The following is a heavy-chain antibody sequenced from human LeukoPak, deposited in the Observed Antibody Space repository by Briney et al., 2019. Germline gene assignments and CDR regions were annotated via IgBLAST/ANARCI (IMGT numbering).Heavy chain of an antibody. CDR3: ARSLPGVWPHFDY. V-gene: IGHV4-59*11. CDR2: IDYSGST. J-gene: IGHJ4*01. CDR1: GDSIRSHF. Sequence: PSETLSFTCTVSGDSIRSHFWSWIRQPPGKGLEWIGYIDYSGSTNYNPSLKSRVTISADTSKNQFSLELSSVTAADTAVYYCARSLPGVWPHFDYWGQGTLVTVSS. D-gene: IGHD2-21*01.